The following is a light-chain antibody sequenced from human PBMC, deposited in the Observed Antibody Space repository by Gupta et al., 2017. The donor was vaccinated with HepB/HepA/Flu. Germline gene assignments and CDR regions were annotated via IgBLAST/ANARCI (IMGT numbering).Light chain of an antibody. J-gene: IGKJ5*01. CDR1: QSISSY. Sequence: DIQMTQSPSSLSASVGDRVTITCRASQSISSYLNWYQQKPGKAPKLLIYAASSWQSGVPSRFSGSGFGKDVTLTISSRQQEEFASYYFHQNYSNPSFTFGQGTXLEIK. CDR2: AAS. V-gene: IGKV1-39*01. CDR3: HQNYSNPSFT.